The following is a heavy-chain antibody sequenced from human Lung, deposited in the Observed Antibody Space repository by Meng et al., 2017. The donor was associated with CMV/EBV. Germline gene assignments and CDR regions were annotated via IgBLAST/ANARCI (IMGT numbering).Heavy chain of an antibody. CDR3: ARRPWGLDV. CDR1: GFTFSSYW. CDR2: INQDGSEK. J-gene: IGHJ6*02. Sequence: GESLKISCAASGFTFSSYWMSWVRQAPGKGLEWVANINQDGSEKYYVHSVEGRFTISRDNAKDSLYLQMNALRAEDTAVYYCARRPWGLDVWGQGTTVTVSS. V-gene: IGHV3-7*01.